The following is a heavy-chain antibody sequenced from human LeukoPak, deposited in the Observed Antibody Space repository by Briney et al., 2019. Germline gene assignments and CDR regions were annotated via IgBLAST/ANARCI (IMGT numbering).Heavy chain of an antibody. CDR3: AKEGHTDAFDI. V-gene: IGHV3-9*01. Sequence: PGRSLRLSCAASGFTFDDYAMHWVRQAPGKGLEWVSGITWNSDNIEYADSVKGRFTISRDNAKNSLYLQMNSLRAEDTALYYCAKEGHTDAFDIWGQGTMVTVSS. CDR1: GFTFDDYA. CDR2: ITWNSDNI. J-gene: IGHJ3*02.